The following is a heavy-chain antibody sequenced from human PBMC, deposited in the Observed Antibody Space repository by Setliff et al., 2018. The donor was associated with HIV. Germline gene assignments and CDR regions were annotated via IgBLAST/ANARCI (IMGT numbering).Heavy chain of an antibody. J-gene: IGHJ5*02. V-gene: IGHV4-59*08. CDR1: GGSISSYY. CDR2: IYYSGST. Sequence: SETLSLTCTVSGGSISSYYWSWIRQSPGKGLEWLGYIYYSGSTNYNPSLKSRLTISVDTSENQFSLKLSSVTAADTAVYYCARGGRSTVTTWAWFDPWGQGTLVTVSS. CDR3: ARGGRSTVTTWAWFDP. D-gene: IGHD4-17*01.